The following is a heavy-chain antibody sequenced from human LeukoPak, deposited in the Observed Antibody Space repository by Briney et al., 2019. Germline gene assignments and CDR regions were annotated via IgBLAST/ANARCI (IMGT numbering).Heavy chain of an antibody. Sequence: SVKVSCKASGGTFNTYTISWLRQAPGQGLEWMGGFIPIFGTPNYAQKFQGRVTITTDESTSTAYMELSSLRSEDTAVFYCAGGSGTSGYYYYMDVWGKGTTVTVSS. CDR3: AGGSGTSGYYYYMDV. D-gene: IGHD3-16*01. V-gene: IGHV1-69*05. CDR1: GGTFNTYT. CDR2: FIPIFGTP. J-gene: IGHJ6*03.